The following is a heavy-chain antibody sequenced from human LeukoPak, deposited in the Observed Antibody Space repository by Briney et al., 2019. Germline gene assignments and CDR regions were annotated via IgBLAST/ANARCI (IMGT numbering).Heavy chain of an antibody. J-gene: IGHJ4*02. Sequence: GGSLRLSCAASGFSFDDYAMLWVRQGPGKGLEWVSLISGDGGSTYYGDSVKGRFTISRDNSKNSLYLEMNSLRIEDTGLYYCAKDKGDGEYVDYWGQGTLVTVSS. D-gene: IGHD5-24*01. CDR1: GFSFDDYA. V-gene: IGHV3-43*02. CDR2: ISGDGGST. CDR3: AKDKGDGEYVDY.